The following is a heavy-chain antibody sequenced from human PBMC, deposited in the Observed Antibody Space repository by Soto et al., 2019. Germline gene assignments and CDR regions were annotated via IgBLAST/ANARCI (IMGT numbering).Heavy chain of an antibody. V-gene: IGHV4-30-4*01. J-gene: IGHJ5*02. CDR1: GGSISSGDYY. CDR3: ARTLHGSGHWFDP. Sequence: QVQLQESGPGLVKPSQTLSLTCTVSGGSISSGDYYWSWIRQPPGKGLEWIGYIYYSGSTYYNPSFKSRVTISVVTSKNQFSLKLSSVTAADTAVYYCARTLHGSGHWFDPWGQGTLVTVSS. CDR2: IYYSGST. D-gene: IGHD3-10*01.